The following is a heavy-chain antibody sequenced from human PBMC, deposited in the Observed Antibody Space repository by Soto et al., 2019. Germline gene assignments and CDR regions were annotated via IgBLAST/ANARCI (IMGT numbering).Heavy chain of an antibody. D-gene: IGHD3-3*01. CDR1: GGSFSGYY. Sequence: SETLSLTCAVYGGSFSGYYWSWIRQPPGKGLEWIGEINHSGSTNYNPSLKSRVTISVDTSKNQFSLKLSSVTAADTAVYYCARGVWSGYYLYGMDVWGQGTTVTVSS. CDR2: INHSGST. J-gene: IGHJ6*02. CDR3: ARGVWSGYYLYGMDV. V-gene: IGHV4-34*01.